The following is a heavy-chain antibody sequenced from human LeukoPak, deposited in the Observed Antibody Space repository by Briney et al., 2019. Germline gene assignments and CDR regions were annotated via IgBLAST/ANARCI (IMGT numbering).Heavy chain of an antibody. CDR1: GFTFSRYG. Sequence: PGRSLRLSCAVSGFTFSRYGMHWVRQAPGKGLEWVGVILNDGSSKYYADSVKGRFTISRDNSKNSLYLQMSNLRAEDTAVYFCARGGGLDVWGQGATVTVSS. V-gene: IGHV3-33*05. CDR3: ARGGGLDV. J-gene: IGHJ6*02. D-gene: IGHD3-16*01. CDR2: ILNDGSSK.